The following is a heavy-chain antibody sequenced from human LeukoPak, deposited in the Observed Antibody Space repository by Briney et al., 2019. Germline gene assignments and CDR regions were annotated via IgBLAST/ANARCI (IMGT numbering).Heavy chain of an antibody. CDR2: INWNGGST. J-gene: IGHJ5*02. CDR3: ARAQYCSGGSCYSTEWFDP. D-gene: IGHD2-15*01. Sequence: GGSLRLSCAASGFTFDDYGMSWVRQAPGKGLEWVSGINWNGGSTGYADSVKGRFTISRDNAKNSLYLQMNSLRAEDTALYYCARAQYCSGGSCYSTEWFDPWCQGTLVTVSS. CDR1: GFTFDDYG. V-gene: IGHV3-20*04.